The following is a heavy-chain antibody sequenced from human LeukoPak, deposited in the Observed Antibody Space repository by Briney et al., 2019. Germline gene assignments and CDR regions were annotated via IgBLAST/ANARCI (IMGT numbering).Heavy chain of an antibody. CDR2: ITSRSTT. V-gene: IGHV3-NL1*01. CDR3: AKDHSVLWFGDPAAFDI. Sequence: GGSLRLSCAASGFIFSHYGMNWVRQAPGKGLEWVSGITSRSTTYYADSVKGRFTISRDNSKNTLYLQMNSLRAEDTAVYYCAKDHSVLWFGDPAAFDIWGQGTMVTVSS. J-gene: IGHJ3*02. CDR1: GFIFSHYG. D-gene: IGHD3-10*01.